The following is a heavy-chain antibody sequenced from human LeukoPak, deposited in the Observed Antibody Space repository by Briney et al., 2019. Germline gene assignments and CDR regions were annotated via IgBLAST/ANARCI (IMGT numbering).Heavy chain of an antibody. CDR1: GYTFTGYY. D-gene: IGHD3/OR15-3a*01. Sequence: EASVKVSCKASGYTFTGYYMHWVRQAPGQGLEWMGWINPNSGGTNYAQKFQGRVTITRDSSISTAYMELSRLRSDDTAVYYCARDPDPLDWGSFRYFDYWGQGTLVTVSS. J-gene: IGHJ4*02. CDR2: INPNSGGT. V-gene: IGHV1-2*02. CDR3: ARDPDPLDWGSFRYFDY.